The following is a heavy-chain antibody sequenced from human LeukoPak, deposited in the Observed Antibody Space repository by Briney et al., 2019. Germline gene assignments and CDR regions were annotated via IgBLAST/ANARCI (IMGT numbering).Heavy chain of an antibody. CDR2: IYYSGST. CDR1: GGSISSSSYY. J-gene: IGHJ5*02. D-gene: IGHD3-10*01. CDR3: ARDYMVRGVIRENWFDP. V-gene: IGHV4-39*07. Sequence: SETLSLSCTVSGGSISSSSYYWGWIRQPPGKGLEWIGSIYYSGSTYYNPSLKSRVTISVDTSKNQFSLKLSSVTAADTAVYYCARDYMVRGVIRENWFDPWGQGTLVTVSS.